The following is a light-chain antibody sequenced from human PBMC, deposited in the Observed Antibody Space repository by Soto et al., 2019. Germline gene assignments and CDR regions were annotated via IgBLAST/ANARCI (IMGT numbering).Light chain of an antibody. V-gene: IGKV3-20*01. CDR2: GAS. Sequence: EIVLTQSPGTLSLSPGERATLSFRGSQTVNSNYLAWYQQKPGQAPRLLISGASIRATGVPNRFSGSGSGTDFTLTITRLEPEDFAVYYCQQYGTSPLTFGGGTKVDI. CDR1: QTVNSNY. CDR3: QQYGTSPLT. J-gene: IGKJ4*01.